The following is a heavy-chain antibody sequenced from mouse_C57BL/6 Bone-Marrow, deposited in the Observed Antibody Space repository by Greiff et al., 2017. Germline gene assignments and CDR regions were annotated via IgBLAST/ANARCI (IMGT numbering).Heavy chain of an antibody. CDR2: ISDGGSYT. CDR3: ARDNIRRSFDY. J-gene: IGHJ2*01. V-gene: IGHV5-4*01. CDR1: GFTFSSYA. Sequence: EVKLMESGGGLVKPGGSLKLSCAASGFTFSSYAMSWVRQTPEKRLEWVATISDGGSYTYYPDNVKGRFTISRDNAKNNLYLQMSHLKSEDTAMYYCARDNIRRSFDYWGQGTTLTVSS.